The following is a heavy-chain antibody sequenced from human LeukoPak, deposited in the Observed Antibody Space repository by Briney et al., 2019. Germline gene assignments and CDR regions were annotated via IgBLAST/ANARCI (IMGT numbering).Heavy chain of an antibody. CDR2: IWYDGSNK. V-gene: IGHV3-30*02. Sequence: GGSLRLSCAASGFTFSSYGMHWVRQAPGKGLEWVAVIWYDGSNKYYADSVKGRFTISRDNSKNTLYLQMNSLRADDTGVYYCAKDSRVWFGEFPDYWGQGTLVTVSS. J-gene: IGHJ4*02. D-gene: IGHD3-10*01. CDR3: AKDSRVWFGEFPDY. CDR1: GFTFSSYG.